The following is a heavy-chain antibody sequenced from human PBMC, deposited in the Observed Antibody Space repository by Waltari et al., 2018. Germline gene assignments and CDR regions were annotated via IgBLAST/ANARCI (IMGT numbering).Heavy chain of an antibody. J-gene: IGHJ4*02. Sequence: QVQLVQSGAEVKKPGSSVKVSCKASGGTFSSYTISWVRQAPGQGLEWMGRIIPIRGIANYAQKFQGRVTITADKSTSTAYMELSSLRSEDTAVYYCARDLTYYYDSSVRAFDYWGQGTLVTVSS. CDR1: GGTFSSYT. CDR3: ARDLTYYYDSSVRAFDY. CDR2: IIPIRGIA. D-gene: IGHD3-22*01. V-gene: IGHV1-69*08.